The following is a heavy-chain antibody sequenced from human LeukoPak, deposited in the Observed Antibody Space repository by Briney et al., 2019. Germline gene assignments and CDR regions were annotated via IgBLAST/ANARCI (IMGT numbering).Heavy chain of an antibody. V-gene: IGHV1-8*01. CDR3: ARGRCIWGYCSSTNWFDP. Sequence: ASVKVSCKASGYTFTSYDINWVRPATGQGLEWMGWMNPNSGNTGYAQKFQGRVTITRNTSISTAYMELSSLRSEDTAVYYCARGRCIWGYCSSTNWFDPWGQGTLVTVSS. CDR2: MNPNSGNT. CDR1: GYTFTSYD. D-gene: IGHD2-2*01. J-gene: IGHJ5*02.